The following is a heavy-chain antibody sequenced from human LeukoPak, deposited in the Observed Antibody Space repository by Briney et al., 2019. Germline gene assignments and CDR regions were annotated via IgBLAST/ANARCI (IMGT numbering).Heavy chain of an antibody. J-gene: IGHJ4*02. D-gene: IGHD7-27*01. CDR3: AKGSNWGVGYYFDH. CDR1: GFTSSSYV. V-gene: IGHV3-23*01. Sequence: PGRSLRLSCAASGFTSSSYVMGWVRQAPGKGLEWVSSVVGSGETTYYADSVKGRFTISRDNSKNTLSLQMNSLRAEDTAVYYCAKGSNWGVGYYFDHWGQGTLVTVSS. CDR2: VVGSGETT.